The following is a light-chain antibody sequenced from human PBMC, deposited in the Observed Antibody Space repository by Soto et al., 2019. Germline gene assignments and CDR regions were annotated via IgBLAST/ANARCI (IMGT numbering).Light chain of an antibody. J-gene: IGLJ3*02. CDR2: SNN. CDR1: NSNIGTNT. CDR3: ESWDDSLSGRV. Sequence: QSVLTQPPSASGTPGQRVTISCSGSNSNIGTNTVNWYQQLPGAAPKLLLSSNNQRPSGVPDRFSDSKSGTSASLAISGLPAEDEADYYCESWDDSLSGRVFGGGTKVTVL. V-gene: IGLV1-44*01.